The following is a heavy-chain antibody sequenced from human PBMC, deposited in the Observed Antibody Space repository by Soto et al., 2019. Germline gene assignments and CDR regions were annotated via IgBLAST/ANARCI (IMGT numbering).Heavy chain of an antibody. CDR1: TFTFNHYA. V-gene: IGHV3-30*18. J-gene: IGHJ4*02. CDR3: AKDREQLVVFGSFDS. Sequence: QVQLVESGGGVVQPGRSLRLSCAASTFTFNHYAMHWVRQAPGKGLEWVAIIAHDGTEKYYADSVKGRFTISRDNSKNTLYLEMNSLRADDTAVYFCAKDREQLVVFGSFDSWGQGTLVTVSS. CDR2: IAHDGTEK. D-gene: IGHD2-8*02.